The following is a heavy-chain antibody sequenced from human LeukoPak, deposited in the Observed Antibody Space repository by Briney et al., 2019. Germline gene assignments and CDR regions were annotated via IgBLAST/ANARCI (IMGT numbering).Heavy chain of an antibody. CDR3: ARGGGLDV. CDR1: GIAFSSYA. Sequence: PGGSLRLSCAASGIAFSSYAMNWARQAPGKGLEWVASINHNGNVNYYVDSVKGRFTISRDNAKNSLYQQMSNLRAEDTAVYFCARGGGLDVWGQGATVTVSS. J-gene: IGHJ6*02. CDR2: INHNGNVN. D-gene: IGHD3-16*01. V-gene: IGHV3-7*03.